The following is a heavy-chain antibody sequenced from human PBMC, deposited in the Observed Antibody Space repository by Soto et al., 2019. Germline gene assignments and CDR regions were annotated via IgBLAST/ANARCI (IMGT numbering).Heavy chain of an antibody. CDR1: GGTFSSYT. CDR3: ALGYCSGGSCYYNWFDP. CDR2: IIPILGIA. J-gene: IGHJ5*02. D-gene: IGHD2-15*01. Sequence: ASVKVSCKASGGTFSSYTISWVRQAPGQGLEWMGRIIPILGIANYAQKFQGRVTITADKSTSTAYMELSSLRSEDTAVYYCALGYCSGGSCYYNWFDPWGQGTLVTVSS. V-gene: IGHV1-69*02.